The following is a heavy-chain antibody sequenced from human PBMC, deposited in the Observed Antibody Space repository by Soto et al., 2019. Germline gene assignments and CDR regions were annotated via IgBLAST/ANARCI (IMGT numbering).Heavy chain of an antibody. CDR2: IKQDGSDK. Sequence: GGSLRLSCAVPKFTFGDYWMSWVRQAPGKGLEWIPNIKQDGSDKNYADSVKGRFTISRDNADNSMYLQMNSLRAEDTAVYYCATLSYGQLRYFDNWGQGTLVTVSS. D-gene: IGHD3-16*02. V-gene: IGHV3-7*01. CDR3: ATLSYGQLRYFDN. J-gene: IGHJ4*02. CDR1: KFTFGDYW.